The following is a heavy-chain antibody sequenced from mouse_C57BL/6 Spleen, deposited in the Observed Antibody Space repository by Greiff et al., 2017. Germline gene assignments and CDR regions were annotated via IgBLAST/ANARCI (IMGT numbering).Heavy chain of an antibody. CDR3: ARQEITTVVAFDY. Sequence: VQLQQSGAELVMPGASVKLSCKASGYTFTSYWMHWVKQRPGQGLEWIGEIDPSDSYTNYNQKFKGKSTLTVDKSSSTAYMQLSSLTSEDSAVYYCARQEITTVVAFDYWGQGTTLTVSS. CDR1: GYTFTSYW. V-gene: IGHV1-69*01. CDR2: IDPSDSYT. D-gene: IGHD1-1*01. J-gene: IGHJ2*01.